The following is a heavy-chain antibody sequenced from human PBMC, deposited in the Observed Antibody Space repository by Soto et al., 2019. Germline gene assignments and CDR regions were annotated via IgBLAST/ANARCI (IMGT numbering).Heavy chain of an antibody. CDR3: ARRSSSKGSTGGCPWTAWFDP. CDR2: IYYSGST. V-gene: IGHV4-59*08. Sequence: QVQLQESGPGLVKPSETLSLTCTVSGGFISSYYWSWIRQPPGKGLEWIGYIYYSGSTNYNPSLKGRVTISVDTSKTQFSLKLSSVTAADTAMYYCARRSSSKGSTGGCPWTAWFDPWGQGTLVTVSS. J-gene: IGHJ5*02. CDR1: GGFISSYY. D-gene: IGHD6-13*01.